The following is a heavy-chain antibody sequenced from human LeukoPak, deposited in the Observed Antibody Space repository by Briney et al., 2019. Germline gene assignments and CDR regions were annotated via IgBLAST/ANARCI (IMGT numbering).Heavy chain of an antibody. Sequence: PSETLSLTCAVYGGSFSDYFWGWIRQPPGKGLEWMGEINHSGRTYYNPSLKSRVTISVDTSKNQFSLNLSSVTAADTAVYYCERDVVVVPAAIHYGMDVWGQGTTVTVSS. CDR2: INHSGRT. V-gene: IGHV4-34*01. D-gene: IGHD2-2*01. J-gene: IGHJ6*02. CDR3: ERDVVVVPAAIHYGMDV. CDR1: GGSFSDYF.